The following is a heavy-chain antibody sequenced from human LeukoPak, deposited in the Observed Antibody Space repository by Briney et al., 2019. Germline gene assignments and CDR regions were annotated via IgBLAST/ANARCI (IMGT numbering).Heavy chain of an antibody. CDR2: INHSGST. Sequence: SETLSLTCTVSGGSISSSSYYWGWIRQPPGKGLEWIGEINHSGSTNYNPSLKSRVTISVDTSKNQFSLKLSSVTAADTAVYYCARGSRRWLQSNPLFDYWGQGTLVTVSS. CDR1: GGSISSSSYY. J-gene: IGHJ4*02. CDR3: ARGSRRWLQSNPLFDY. D-gene: IGHD5-24*01. V-gene: IGHV4-39*07.